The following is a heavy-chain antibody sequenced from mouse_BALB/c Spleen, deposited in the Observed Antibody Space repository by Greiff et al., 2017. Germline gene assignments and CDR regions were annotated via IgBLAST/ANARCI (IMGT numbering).Heavy chain of an antibody. CDR1: GYSITSDYA. D-gene: IGHD2-14*01. CDR2: ISYSGST. V-gene: IGHV3-2*02. Sequence: EVHLVESGPGLVKPSQSLSLTCTVTGYSITSDYAWNWIRQFPGNKLEWMGYISYSGSTSYNPSLKSRISITRDTSKNQFFLQLNSVTTEDTATYYCARGVRQGYAMDYWGQGTSVTVSS. J-gene: IGHJ4*01. CDR3: ARGVRQGYAMDY.